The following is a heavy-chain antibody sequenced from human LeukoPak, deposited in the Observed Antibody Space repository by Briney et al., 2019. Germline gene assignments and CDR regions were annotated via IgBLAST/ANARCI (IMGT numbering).Heavy chain of an antibody. J-gene: IGHJ4*02. CDR1: GFTFSGYV. CDR3: AKTMGAIDHDY. Sequence: GGSLRLSCAASGFTFSGYVMTWVRQAPGKGLECVSSITFSSSHIYYADSVKGRFTNSRDNSKNTLYLQMSSLRAEDTAVYYCAKTMGAIDHDYWGQGTLVTVSS. D-gene: IGHD1-26*01. CDR2: ITFSSSHI. V-gene: IGHV3-21*03.